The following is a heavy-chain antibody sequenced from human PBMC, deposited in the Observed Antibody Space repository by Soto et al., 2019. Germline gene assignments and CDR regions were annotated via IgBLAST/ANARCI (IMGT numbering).Heavy chain of an antibody. V-gene: IGHV1-69*01. CDR1: GGTFSSYA. Sequence: QVQLVQSGAEVKKPGSSVKVSCKASGGTFSSYAISWVRQAPGQGLEWMGGIIPIFGTANYAQKFQGRVTITADESTSTAYMELSSLTSEDTAVYYCARGGPIPLIVVANYYFDYWGQGTLVTVSS. CDR3: ARGGPIPLIVVANYYFDY. J-gene: IGHJ4*02. D-gene: IGHD3-22*01. CDR2: IIPIFGTA.